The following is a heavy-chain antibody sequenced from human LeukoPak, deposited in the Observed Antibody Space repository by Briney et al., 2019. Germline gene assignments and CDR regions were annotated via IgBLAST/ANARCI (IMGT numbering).Heavy chain of an antibody. J-gene: IGHJ4*02. CDR1: DGSISSATYY. Sequence: SETLSLTCSVADGSISSATYYWGWVRQPPGKGLEWIASMSYGRTPEYNPSLRGRAAMSADTSKNQVSLRLSSVTVADTAVYYCVRHQTRTMLNYWGQGTLVTVSS. D-gene: IGHD3-10*02. V-gene: IGHV4-39*01. CDR3: VRHQTRTMLNY. CDR2: MSYGRTP.